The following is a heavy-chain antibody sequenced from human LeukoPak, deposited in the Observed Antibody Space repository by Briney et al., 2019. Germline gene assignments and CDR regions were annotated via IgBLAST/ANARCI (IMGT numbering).Heavy chain of an antibody. Sequence: ASVKVSCKASGYTFTSYYMHWVRQAPGQGLEWMGIINPSGGSTSYAQKFQGRVTMTEDTSTDTAYMELSSLRSEDTAVYYCATGMYYYGSGTQRVSWFDPWGQGTLVTVSS. J-gene: IGHJ5*02. CDR3: ATGMYYYGSGTQRVSWFDP. CDR2: INPSGGST. D-gene: IGHD3-10*01. V-gene: IGHV1-46*01. CDR1: GYTFTSYY.